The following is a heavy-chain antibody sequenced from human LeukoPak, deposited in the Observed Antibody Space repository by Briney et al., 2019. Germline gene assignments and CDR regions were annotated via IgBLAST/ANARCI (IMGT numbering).Heavy chain of an antibody. D-gene: IGHD1-26*01. CDR2: ISYDGSNK. V-gene: IGHV3-30*18. CDR1: GFTFNSYG. CDR3: AKSMSSEIYPFDY. J-gene: IGHJ4*02. Sequence: GRSLRLSCAACGFTFNSYGMHWVRQAPGRGLEWVAVISYDGSNKYYGDSVKGRFTISRDNSKNTLDLQMNSLGAEDTAVYYCAKSMSSEIYPFDYWGQGTLVTVSS.